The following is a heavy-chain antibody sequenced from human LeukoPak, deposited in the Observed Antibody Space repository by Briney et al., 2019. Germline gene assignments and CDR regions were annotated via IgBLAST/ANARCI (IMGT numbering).Heavy chain of an antibody. D-gene: IGHD4-17*01. CDR2: NYYSGSA. V-gene: IGHV4-59*01. CDR3: ARGDYGDSDY. Sequence: SETLSLTCTVSGGSMSSYYWSWTRQSPGKGLEWIGYNYYSGSANYNPSLKSRGTISVDASKNQFSLKLSSVTAADTAVYYCARGDYGDSDYWGQGILVTVSS. J-gene: IGHJ4*02. CDR1: GGSMSSYY.